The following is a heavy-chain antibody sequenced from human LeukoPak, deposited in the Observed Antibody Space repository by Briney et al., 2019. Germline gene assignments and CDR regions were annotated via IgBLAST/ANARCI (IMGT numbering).Heavy chain of an antibody. D-gene: IGHD3-10*01. CDR2: ISAYNGNT. CDR1: GYTFTGYY. Sequence: ASVKVSCKASGYTFTGYYMHWVRQAPGQGLEWMGWISAYNGNTNYAQKLQGRVTMTTDTSTSTAYVELRSLRSDDTAAYYCARWHKQYGSGSYYKVWGQGTLVTVSS. V-gene: IGHV1-18*04. J-gene: IGHJ4*02. CDR3: ARWHKQYGSGSYYKV.